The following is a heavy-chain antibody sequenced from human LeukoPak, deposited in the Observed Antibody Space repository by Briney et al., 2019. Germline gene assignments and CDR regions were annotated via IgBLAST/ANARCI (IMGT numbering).Heavy chain of an antibody. CDR2: IIPIFGTA. J-gene: IGHJ3*02. D-gene: IGHD3-22*01. V-gene: IGHV1-69*01. CDR3: AHYYYDSSAPGAFDI. CDR1: GGAFSSYA. Sequence: SVKVSCKASGGAFSSYAISWVRQAPGQGLEWMGGIIPIFGTANYAQKFQGRVTITADESTSTAYMELSSLRSEDTAVYYCAHYYYDSSAPGAFDIWGQGTMVTVSS.